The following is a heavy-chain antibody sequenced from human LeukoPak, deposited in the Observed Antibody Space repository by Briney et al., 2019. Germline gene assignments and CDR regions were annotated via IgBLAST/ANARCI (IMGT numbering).Heavy chain of an antibody. V-gene: IGHV3-48*04. CDR1: GFTFNSYW. Sequence: GGSLRLSCAASGFTFNSYWMSWVRQAPGKGLEWVSYISSSGSTIYYADSVKGRFTISRDNAKNSLYLQMNSLRAEDTAVYYCAELSITTIGGVWGKGTTVTISS. D-gene: IGHD3-10*02. CDR2: ISSSGSTI. J-gene: IGHJ6*04. CDR3: AELSITTIGGV.